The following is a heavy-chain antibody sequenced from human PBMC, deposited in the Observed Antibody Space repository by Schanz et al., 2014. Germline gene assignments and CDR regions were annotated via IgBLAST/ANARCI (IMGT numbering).Heavy chain of an antibody. Sequence: VQLVESGGGLVKPGGSLRLSCAASGFIFSNYGMHWVRQAPGKGLEWVSSISSSGSYIHYADSVKGRFTISRDNAKNTLYLQMNSLRAEDTAVYYCAKQIHYDILTVTRNWGQGTLVTVSS. CDR1: GFIFSNYG. D-gene: IGHD3-9*01. V-gene: IGHV3-21*04. CDR2: ISSSGSYI. J-gene: IGHJ4*02. CDR3: AKQIHYDILTVTRN.